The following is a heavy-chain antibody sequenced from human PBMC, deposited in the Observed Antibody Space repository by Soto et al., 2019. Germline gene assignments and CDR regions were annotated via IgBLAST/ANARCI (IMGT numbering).Heavy chain of an antibody. CDR2: ISGSGGST. J-gene: IGHJ6*02. CDR3: AKVVRTYYYDRSLGYGMDV. V-gene: IGHV3-23*01. D-gene: IGHD3-22*01. Sequence: GGSLRLSCAASGFTFSSYAMSWVRQAPGEGLEWVSAISGSGGSTYYADSVKGRFTISRDNSKNTLYLQMNSLRAEDTAVFYCAKVVRTYYYDRSLGYGMDVWGQGTTVTVSS. CDR1: GFTFSSYA.